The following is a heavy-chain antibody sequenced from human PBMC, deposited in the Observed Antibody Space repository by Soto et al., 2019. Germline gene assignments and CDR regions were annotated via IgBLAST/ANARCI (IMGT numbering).Heavy chain of an antibody. J-gene: IGHJ1*01. Sequence: QLQLQESGPGLVKPSETLSLTCTVSGGSISSSSYYWGWIRQPPGKGLEWIGSIYYSGSTYYNPPLKSRVTISVDTSKNQFSLKLSSVTAADTAVYYCARRQEVAGNFQHWGQGTLVTVSS. CDR2: IYYSGST. D-gene: IGHD5-12*01. CDR1: GGSISSSSYY. V-gene: IGHV4-39*01. CDR3: ARRQEVAGNFQH.